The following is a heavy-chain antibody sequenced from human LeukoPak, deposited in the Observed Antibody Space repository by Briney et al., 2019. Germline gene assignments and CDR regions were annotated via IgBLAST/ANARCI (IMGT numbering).Heavy chain of an antibody. V-gene: IGHV3-66*01. CDR2: IYTGGSA. Sequence: PSETLSLTCAVSGGSISSGGYSWSWVRQAPGKGLEWVSVIYTGGSAYYADSVKGRFSVSRDNSKNTLYLQMNSLRAEDAAVYFCASLDYWGLGTLVTVSS. CDR1: GGSISSGGYS. CDR3: ASLDY. J-gene: IGHJ4*02.